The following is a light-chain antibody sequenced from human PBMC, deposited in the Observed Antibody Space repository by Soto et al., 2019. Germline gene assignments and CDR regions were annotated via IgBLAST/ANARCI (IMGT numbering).Light chain of an antibody. CDR1: QTINSW. V-gene: IGKV1-5*03. CDR3: QQYSGFTWT. CDR2: KAS. Sequence: DIPMTQSPSTLSASVGDRVTITCRASQTINSWLAWYQQKPGKAPKLLIYKASTLEEEVPFRFGGSGSGTEFTLTIDSLQPDDFATYYCQQYSGFTWTFGQGTKVEIK. J-gene: IGKJ1*01.